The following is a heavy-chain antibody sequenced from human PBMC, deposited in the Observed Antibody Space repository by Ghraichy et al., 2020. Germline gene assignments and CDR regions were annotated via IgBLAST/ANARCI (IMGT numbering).Heavy chain of an antibody. J-gene: IGHJ4*02. CDR3: ATSYYDFWSGYYTDY. D-gene: IGHD3-3*01. CDR2: INHSGST. Sequence: ETLSLTCAVYGGSFSGYYWNWIRQPPGKGLEWIGEINHSGSTNYNPSLKSRVTISVDTSKNQFSLKLSSVTAADTAVYYCATSYYDFWSGYYTDYWGQGTLVTVSS. CDR1: GGSFSGYY. V-gene: IGHV4-34*01.